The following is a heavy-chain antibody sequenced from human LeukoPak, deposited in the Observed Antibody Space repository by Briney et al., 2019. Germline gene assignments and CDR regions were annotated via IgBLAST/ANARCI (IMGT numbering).Heavy chain of an antibody. CDR1: GFTFSAFW. CDR2: ISYDGSTK. D-gene: IGHD5-18*01. J-gene: IGHJ4*02. V-gene: IGHV3-30*18. Sequence: PGGSLRLSCAASGFTFSAFWMSWVRQAPGKGLEWVAIISYDGSTKYYADSVKGRFTISRDNSKNTLYLQMNSLRAEDTAVYYCAKSLDTAMDNPFDYWGQGTLVTVSS. CDR3: AKSLDTAMDNPFDY.